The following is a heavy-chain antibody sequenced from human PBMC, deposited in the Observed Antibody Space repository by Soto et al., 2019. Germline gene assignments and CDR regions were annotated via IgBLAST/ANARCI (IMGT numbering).Heavy chain of an antibody. CDR1: GFTFSSYA. V-gene: IGHV3-30-3*01. CDR2: ISYDGSNK. CDR3: ARDLCSSTSCYTFYYYGMDV. J-gene: IGHJ6*02. D-gene: IGHD2-2*02. Sequence: PGGSLRLSYAASGFTFSSYAMHWVRQAPGKGLEWVAVISYDGSNKYYADSVKGRFTISRDNSKNTLYLQMNSLRAEDTAVYYCARDLCSSTSCYTFYYYGMDVWGQGTTVTVSS.